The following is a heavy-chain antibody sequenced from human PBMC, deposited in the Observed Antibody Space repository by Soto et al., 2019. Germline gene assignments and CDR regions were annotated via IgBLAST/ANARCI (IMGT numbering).Heavy chain of an antibody. CDR3: ARDWTYYSGSGSYGSGWFDP. CDR1: GGTFSSYT. V-gene: IGHV1-69*08. CDR2: IIPILGIA. D-gene: IGHD3-10*01. J-gene: IGHJ5*02. Sequence: QVQLVQSGAEVKKPGSSVKVSCKASGGTFSSYTISWVRQAPGQGLEWMGRIIPILGIANYAQKFQGRVTITADKSTSTAYMELSSLRSEDTAVYSCARDWTYYSGSGSYGSGWFDPWGQGTLVTVSS.